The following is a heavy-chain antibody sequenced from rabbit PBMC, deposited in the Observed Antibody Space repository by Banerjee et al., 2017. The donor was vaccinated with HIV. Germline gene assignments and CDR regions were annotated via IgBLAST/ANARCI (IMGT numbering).Heavy chain of an antibody. D-gene: IGHD1-1*01. CDR2: IDTSSGNT. Sequence: QSLEESGGDLVKPGASLTLTCTASGFSFSISYYMCWVRQAPGKGLEWIACIDTSSGNTYYASWAKGRFTISKTSSTTVTPQMTSLTAADTATYFCAREGASISGYYLWGPGTLVTVS. CDR1: GFSFSISYY. CDR3: AREGASISGYYL. V-gene: IGHV1S40*01. J-gene: IGHJ4*01.